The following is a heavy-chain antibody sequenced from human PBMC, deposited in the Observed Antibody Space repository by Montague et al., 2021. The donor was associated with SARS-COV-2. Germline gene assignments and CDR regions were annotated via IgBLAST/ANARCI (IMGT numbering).Heavy chain of an antibody. CDR1: GGSISSPDYY. Sequence: SETLSLTCTVSGGSISSPDYYWGWLRPSPGEGLEWIGSISYAARNYSNPSLRIRISFSMDTSKNHFSLSLNSVTAADTAVYFCARQLPSYCSTNKCYSYYLDVWGQGALVTVSS. CDR3: ARQLPSYCSTNKCYSYYLDV. J-gene: IGHJ4*02. CDR2: ISYAARN. V-gene: IGHV4-39*01. D-gene: IGHD2-2*01.